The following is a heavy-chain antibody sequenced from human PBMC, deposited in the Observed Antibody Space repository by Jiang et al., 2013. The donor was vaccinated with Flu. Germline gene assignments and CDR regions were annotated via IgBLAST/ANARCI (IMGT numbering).Heavy chain of an antibody. Sequence: GPGLVKPSETLSLTCIISGASISTYYWNWIRQPPGKGLEWIGNINYSGTTSYNPSLKSRVTISVDTSKNQFSLKLSSLTAADTAVYFCARYSSGLDAFDIRGLGTMVTVSS. CDR1: GASISTYY. J-gene: IGHJ3*02. V-gene: IGHV4-59*01. CDR3: ARYSSGLDAFDI. D-gene: IGHD3-22*01. CDR2: INYSGTT.